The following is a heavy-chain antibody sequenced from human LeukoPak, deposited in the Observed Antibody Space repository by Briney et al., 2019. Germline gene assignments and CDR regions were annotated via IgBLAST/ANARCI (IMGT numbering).Heavy chain of an antibody. V-gene: IGHV3-48*01. CDR3: ARVPLRLTRAYYYYMDV. J-gene: IGHJ6*03. Sequence: SGGSLRLSCAASGFTFSSYSMNWVRQAPGKGLEWVSYISSSSSTIYYADSVKGRFTISRDNAKNSLYLQMNSLRAEDTAVYYCARVPLRLTRAYYYYMDVWGKGTTVTVSS. D-gene: IGHD5/OR15-5a*01. CDR1: GFTFSSYS. CDR2: ISSSSSTI.